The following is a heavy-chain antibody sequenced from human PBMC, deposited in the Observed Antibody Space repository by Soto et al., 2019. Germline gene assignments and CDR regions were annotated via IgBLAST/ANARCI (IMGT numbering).Heavy chain of an antibody. CDR1: GFTFSSYA. J-gene: IGHJ4*02. CDR2: ISGSGGST. D-gene: IGHD3-3*02. V-gene: IGHV3-23*01. CDR3: RISSRNLVLFDY. Sequence: EVQLLESGGGLVQPGGSLRLSCAASGFTFSSYAMSWVRQAPGKGLEWVSAISGSGGSTYYADSVKGRFTISRDNSKNTLYLHMNSLRAEDTAVYYCRISSRNLVLFDYWGQGTLVTVSS.